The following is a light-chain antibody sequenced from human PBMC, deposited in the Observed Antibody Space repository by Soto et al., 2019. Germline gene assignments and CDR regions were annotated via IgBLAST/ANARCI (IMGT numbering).Light chain of an antibody. CDR3: SSFVGGDSFDVI. J-gene: IGLJ2*01. CDR2: DVI. Sequence: QSALTQPPSASGSPGQSVTISCTGTGSDISAYNYVSWYQQYPGKAPKVMIYDVIKRPSGVPDRFSGSKSGNTASLTVSGLRADDEAVYYCSSFVGGDSFDVIFGGGTKVTVL. V-gene: IGLV2-8*01. CDR1: GSDISAYNY.